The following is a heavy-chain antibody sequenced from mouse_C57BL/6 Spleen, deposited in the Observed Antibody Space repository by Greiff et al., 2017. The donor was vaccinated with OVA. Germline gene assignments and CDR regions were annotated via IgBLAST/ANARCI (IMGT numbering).Heavy chain of an antibody. V-gene: IGHV10-1*01. CDR3: VRQYGSSYHAMDY. D-gene: IGHD1-1*01. CDR2: IRSKSNNYAT. CDR1: GFSFNTYA. Sequence: VESGGGLVQPKGSLKLSCAASGFSFNTYAMNWVRQAPGKGLEWVARIRSKSNNYATYYADSVKDRFTISRDDSESMLYLQMNNLKTEDTAMYYCVRQYGSSYHAMDYWGQGTSVTVSS. J-gene: IGHJ4*01.